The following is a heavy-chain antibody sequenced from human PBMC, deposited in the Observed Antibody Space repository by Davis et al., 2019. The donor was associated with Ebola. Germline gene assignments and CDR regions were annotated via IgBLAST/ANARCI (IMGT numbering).Heavy chain of an antibody. CDR3: ARDSDDYCFDY. Sequence: GEALKISCAVSGFTFSSYSTNWVRQAPGKGLEWVSYISSSSSTIYYADSVKGRFTISRDNAKNSLYLQMNSLRPEDTAVYYCARDSDDYCFDYWGRGTVVTVSS. V-gene: IGHV3-48*01. D-gene: IGHD2-21*02. CDR2: ISSSSSTI. J-gene: IGHJ4*02. CDR1: GFTFSSYS.